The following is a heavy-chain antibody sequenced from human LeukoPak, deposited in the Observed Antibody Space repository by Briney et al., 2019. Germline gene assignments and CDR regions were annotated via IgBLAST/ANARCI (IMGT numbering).Heavy chain of an antibody. J-gene: IGHJ6*02. CDR3: ARGMYDDSGHYYYFYYAMDV. V-gene: IGHV1-8*01. D-gene: IGHD3-22*01. CDR2: MNPSSGHT. CDR1: GYTFTSYH. Sequence: ASVKVSCKASGYTFTSYHIDWVRQAAGQGPEWMGWMNPSSGHTGYAQNLQGRVTMTRDTSINTAYMELRSLRSEDTAVYYCARGMYDDSGHYYYFYYAMDVWGQGTTVIVSS.